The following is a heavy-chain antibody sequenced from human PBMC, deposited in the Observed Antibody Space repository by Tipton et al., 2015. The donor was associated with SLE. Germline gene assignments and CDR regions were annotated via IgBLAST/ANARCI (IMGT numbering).Heavy chain of an antibody. J-gene: IGHJ4*01. CDR3: ARGAKERITLVRVRPYYFDY. D-gene: IGHD3-10*01. CDR1: GGSFSGYS. CDR2: TNPSGYT. Sequence: TLSLTCAVYGGSFSGYSWSWIRQPPGKGLEWIGQTNPSGYTNYNPSLKSRVTISVDTSNNQLSLKLTSVAAADTAVYYCARGAKERITLVRVRPYYFDYWGQGSLVTVSS. V-gene: IGHV4-34*01.